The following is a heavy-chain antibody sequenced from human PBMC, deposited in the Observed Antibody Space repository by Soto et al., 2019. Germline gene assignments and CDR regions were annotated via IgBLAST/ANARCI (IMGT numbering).Heavy chain of an antibody. CDR1: GFTFSDYY. CDR3: VRDGVYSSSGYYYGMDV. D-gene: IGHD6-6*01. V-gene: IGHV3-11*01. J-gene: IGHJ6*02. CDR2: ISSSGSTI. Sequence: GGSLRLSCAASGFTFSDYYMSWIRQAPGKGLEWVSYISSSGSTIYYADSVKGRFTISRDNAKNSLYLQMNSLRAEDTAVYYCVRDGVYSSSGYYYGMDVWGQGTTVTVSS.